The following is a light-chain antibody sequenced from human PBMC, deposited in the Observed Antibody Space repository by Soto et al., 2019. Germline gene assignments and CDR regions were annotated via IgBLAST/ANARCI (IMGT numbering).Light chain of an antibody. J-gene: IGLJ1*01. V-gene: IGLV2-14*01. CDR3: CSYTGSSTHVV. CDR1: SSDVGGYKY. CDR2: DVS. Sequence: QSALTQPASVSGSPGQSITISCTGTSSDVGGYKYVSWYQQHPGKAPKLMIYDVSNRSSGVSDRFSGSKSGNTASLTISGLQAEDEADYYCCSYTGSSTHVVFGTGTKVTVL.